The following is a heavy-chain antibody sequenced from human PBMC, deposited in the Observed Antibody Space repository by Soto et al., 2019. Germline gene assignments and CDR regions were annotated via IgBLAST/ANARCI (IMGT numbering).Heavy chain of an antibody. J-gene: IGHJ6*02. D-gene: IGHD6-19*01. Sequence: QVQLVQSGAEVKKPGASVKVSCKASGYTFTSYGISWVRQAPGQGLEWMGWISAYNGNTNYAQELQGRVTMNTDTHTSTAYMELRSLRSDDTAVYYWARDPRSSGWYNYYYGMAVWGQGTTVTVSS. V-gene: IGHV1-18*01. CDR3: ARDPRSSGWYNYYYGMAV. CDR2: ISAYNGNT. CDR1: GYTFTSYG.